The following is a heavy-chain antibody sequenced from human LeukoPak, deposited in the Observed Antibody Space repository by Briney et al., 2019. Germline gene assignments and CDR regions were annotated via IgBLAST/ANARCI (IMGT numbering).Heavy chain of an antibody. CDR2: ISTSSSYI. Sequence: SCKASGYTFTSYYMHWVRQAPGKGLEWVSSISTSSSYIYYADSVKGRFTISRDNARNSLYLQMNSLRAEDTAVYYCARGYLGATLFSSIDYWGQGTLVTVSS. CDR1: GYTFTSYY. CDR3: ARGYLGATLFSSIDY. D-gene: IGHD1-26*01. J-gene: IGHJ4*02. V-gene: IGHV3-21*01.